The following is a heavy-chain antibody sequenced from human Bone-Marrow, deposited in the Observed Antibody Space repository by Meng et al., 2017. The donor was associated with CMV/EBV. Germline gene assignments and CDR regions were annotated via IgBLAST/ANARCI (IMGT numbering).Heavy chain of an antibody. CDR2: IYYSGST. CDR1: GGSISSGGYY. J-gene: IGHJ5*02. D-gene: IGHD3-3*01. Sequence: SETLSLTCTVPGGSISSGGYYWSWIRQHPGKGLEWIGYIYYSGSTYYNPSLKSRVTISVDTSKNQFSLKLSSVTAADTAVYYCARVGRPIFGVVHNWFDPWGQGTLVTVSS. V-gene: IGHV4-31*03. CDR3: ARVGRPIFGVVHNWFDP.